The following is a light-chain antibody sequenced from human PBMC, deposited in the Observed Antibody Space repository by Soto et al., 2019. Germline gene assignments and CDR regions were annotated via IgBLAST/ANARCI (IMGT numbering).Light chain of an antibody. Sequence: EIVLTQSPATLSLSPGERATLSCRASQSVSNYLAWYQQKPGQAPRLLIYDVSNRATGIPPRFSGSGSGTDFTLTISSLEPEDLAVYYCQQRSNWPPLAFGQGTKLEIK. CDR1: QSVSNY. CDR2: DVS. V-gene: IGKV3-11*01. J-gene: IGKJ2*01. CDR3: QQRSNWPPLA.